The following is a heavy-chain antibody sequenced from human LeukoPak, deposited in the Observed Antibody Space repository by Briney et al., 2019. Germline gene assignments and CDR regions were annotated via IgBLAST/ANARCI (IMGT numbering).Heavy chain of an antibody. CDR3: ARGGRSVRRYDFWSGYPKPFDY. CDR1: GYTFTSYD. D-gene: IGHD3-3*01. Sequence: ASVKVSCKASGYTFTSYDINWVRQATGQGLEWMGWMNPNSGNTGYAQKFQGRVTMTSNTSISTAYMEVTSLKSEDTAVYYCARGGRSVRRYDFWSGYPKPFDYWGQGTLVTVSS. V-gene: IGHV1-8*01. J-gene: IGHJ4*02. CDR2: MNPNSGNT.